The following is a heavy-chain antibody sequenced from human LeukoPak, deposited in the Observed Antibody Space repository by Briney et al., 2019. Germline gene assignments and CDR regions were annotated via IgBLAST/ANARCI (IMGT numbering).Heavy chain of an antibody. CDR3: AKDGSGYDGGYFDY. CDR1: GFTFSSYA. Sequence: PGGSLRLSCAASGFTFSSYAMSWVRQAPGKGLEWVSTISDGGGSTYYADSVKVRFTISRDNSKNTLYLQMNSLRAEDTAVYYCAKDGSGYDGGYFDYWGQGTLVTVSS. V-gene: IGHV3-23*01. D-gene: IGHD5-12*01. CDR2: ISDGGGST. J-gene: IGHJ4*02.